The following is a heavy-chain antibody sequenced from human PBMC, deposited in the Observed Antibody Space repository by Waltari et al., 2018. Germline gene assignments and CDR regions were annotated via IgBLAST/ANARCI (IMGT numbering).Heavy chain of an antibody. J-gene: IGHJ4*02. CDR2: ISYDGSNK. V-gene: IGHV3-30*01. Sequence: QVQLVESGGGVVQPGRSLRLSCAASGFTFSSYARHWGRQAPGKGLEWVAVISYDGSNKYYADSVKGRFTISRDNSKNTLYLQMNSLRAEDTAVYYCAREGGSYSWGQGTLVTVSS. CDR1: GFTFSSYA. CDR3: AREGGSYS. D-gene: IGHD1-26*01.